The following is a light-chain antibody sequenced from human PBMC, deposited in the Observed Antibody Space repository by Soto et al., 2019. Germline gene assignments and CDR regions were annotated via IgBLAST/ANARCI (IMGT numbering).Light chain of an antibody. CDR1: QSVGRD. CDR3: QQYNSGPLT. J-gene: IGKJ4*01. V-gene: IGKV3D-15*01. CDR2: DIF. Sequence: IVLTQFTPTRSVSPGERATLACRASQSVGRDLAWSEQKPGEAPRLVIYDIFTRATGVPTRISGSGSGTELTLTISSLQSEDCAVYHCQQYNSGPLTFCGGTQV.